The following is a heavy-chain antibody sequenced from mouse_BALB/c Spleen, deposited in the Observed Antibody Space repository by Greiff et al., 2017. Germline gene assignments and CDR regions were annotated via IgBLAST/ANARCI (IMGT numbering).Heavy chain of an antibody. Sequence: QVQLKESGPGLVAPSQCLSISCTVSGFSLTGYGVNWVRQTPGKGLEWLGMIWGDGSTDNNSALNSSLSISKDNTKSQVFLKMNSLQTDDTARDYCAREGLYYGNLDSMDYWGQGTSVTVSS. V-gene: IGHV2-6-7*01. J-gene: IGHJ4*01. CDR2: IWGDGST. D-gene: IGHD2-1*01. CDR3: AREGLYYGNLDSMDY. CDR1: GFSLTGYG.